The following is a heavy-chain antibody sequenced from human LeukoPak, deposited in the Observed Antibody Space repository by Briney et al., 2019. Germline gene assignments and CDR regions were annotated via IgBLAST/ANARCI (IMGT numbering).Heavy chain of an antibody. J-gene: IGHJ3*02. CDR3: AKDIQAEWGAGDGAFDI. CDR2: ISWNSGSI. D-gene: IGHD3-3*01. Sequence: PGGSLRLSCAASGFTFDDYAMHWVRQAPGKGLEWVPGISWNSGSIGYADSVKGRFTISRDNAKNSLYLQMNSLRAEDMALYYCAKDIQAEWGAGDGAFDIWGQGTMVTVSS. CDR1: GFTFDDYA. V-gene: IGHV3-9*03.